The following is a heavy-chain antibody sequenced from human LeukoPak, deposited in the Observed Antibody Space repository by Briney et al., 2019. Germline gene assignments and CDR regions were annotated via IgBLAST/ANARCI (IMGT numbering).Heavy chain of an antibody. D-gene: IGHD3-10*01. CDR1: GGTFSSYA. Sequence: SVKVSCKASGGTFSSYAISWVRQAPGQGLEWMGGIIPIFGTANYAQKSQGRVTITADESTSTAYMELSSLRSEDTAVYYCARDEVSGSKGDAFDIWGQGTMVTVSS. CDR2: IIPIFGTA. J-gene: IGHJ3*02. V-gene: IGHV1-69*13. CDR3: ARDEVSGSKGDAFDI.